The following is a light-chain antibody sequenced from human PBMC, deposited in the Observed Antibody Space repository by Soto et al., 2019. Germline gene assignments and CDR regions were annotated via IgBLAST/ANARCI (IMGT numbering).Light chain of an antibody. J-gene: IGKJ3*01. CDR3: QQRET. CDR1: QAFHSY. Sequence: DIQMTQSPSSLSASVGDRVTITCRASQAFHSYLNWYQQKPGKAPNLLIFATSTLQSGVPSRFSGSGSGTDFTLTISSLQPEDFATYYCQQRETFGPGTKVDIK. V-gene: IGKV1-39*01. CDR2: ATS.